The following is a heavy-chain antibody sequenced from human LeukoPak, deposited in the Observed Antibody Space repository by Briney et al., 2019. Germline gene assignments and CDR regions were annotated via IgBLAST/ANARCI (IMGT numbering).Heavy chain of an antibody. V-gene: IGHV3-21*04. J-gene: IGHJ4*02. CDR2: ISSSSSYI. Sequence: KSGGSLRLSCAASGFTFSSYSMNWVRQAPGKGLEWVSSISSSSSYIYYADSVKGRFTISRDNSKNTLYLQMNSQRAEDTAVYYCAKGITMVRGLFDYWGQGTLVTVSS. CDR1: GFTFSSYS. CDR3: AKGITMVRGLFDY. D-gene: IGHD3-10*01.